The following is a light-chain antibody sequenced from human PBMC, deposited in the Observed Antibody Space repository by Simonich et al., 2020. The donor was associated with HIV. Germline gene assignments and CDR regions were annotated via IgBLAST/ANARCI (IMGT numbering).Light chain of an antibody. CDR1: QSVLYNSNNKNY. CDR2: WAS. J-gene: IGKJ2*01. CDR3: QQCHTHPHT. Sequence: DIVMTQSPDSLAVSLGERATINCKSSQSVLYNSNNKNYLVWYQQKPGQPPKLLIYWASTRESGVPDRFSGSGSGTDFTLTISSLQAEDVAVYFCQQCHTHPHTFGQGTKVEIK. V-gene: IGKV4-1*01.